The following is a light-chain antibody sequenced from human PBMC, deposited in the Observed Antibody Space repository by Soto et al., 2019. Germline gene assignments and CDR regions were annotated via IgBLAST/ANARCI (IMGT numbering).Light chain of an antibody. Sequence: DIQMTQSPASLSASLGDRVTITCRASQSISSYLNWYQQKPGKAPKLLIYAASSLQSGVPSRFSGSGSGTDFTLTISSLQPEDFETYYCQQSYSNLSTFGQGTKVDIK. CDR3: QQSYSNLST. CDR2: AAS. CDR1: QSISSY. V-gene: IGKV1-39*01. J-gene: IGKJ1*01.